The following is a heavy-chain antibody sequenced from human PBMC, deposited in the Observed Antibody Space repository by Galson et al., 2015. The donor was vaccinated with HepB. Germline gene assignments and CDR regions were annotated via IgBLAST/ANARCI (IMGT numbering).Heavy chain of an antibody. V-gene: IGHV3-23*01. CDR2: ISGSGVST. D-gene: IGHD5-24*01. CDR3: AKRLRLATGSRYFDY. CDR1: GFTFSSYA. Sequence: SLRLSCAASGFTFSSYAMSWVRQAPGKGLEWVSAISGSGVSTYYADSVKGRFTISRDNSKNTLYLQMNSLRAEDTAVYYCAKRLRLATGSRYFDYWGQGTLVTVSS. J-gene: IGHJ4*02.